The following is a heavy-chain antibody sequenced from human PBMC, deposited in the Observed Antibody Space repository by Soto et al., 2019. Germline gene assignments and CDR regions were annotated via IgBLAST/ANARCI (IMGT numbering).Heavy chain of an antibody. CDR2: INHSGST. V-gene: IGHV4-39*07. D-gene: IGHD2-8*02. CDR3: ARDKITGLFDY. J-gene: IGHJ4*02. CDR1: GGSIISGGSY. Sequence: PSETLSLTCTVSGGSIISGGSYWTWIRQPPGTGLEWIGEINHSGSTNYNPSLKSRVTISVDTSKNQFSLKLTSVTAADTAVYYCARDKITGLFDYWGQGTLVTVSS.